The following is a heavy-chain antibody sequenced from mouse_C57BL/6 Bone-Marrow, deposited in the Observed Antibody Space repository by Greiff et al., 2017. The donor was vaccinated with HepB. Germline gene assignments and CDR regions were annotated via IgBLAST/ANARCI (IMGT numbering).Heavy chain of an antibody. J-gene: IGHJ2*01. V-gene: IGHV1-26*01. D-gene: IGHD1-1*01. CDR1: GYTFTDYY. CDR3: SSIVYYDGSSSY. Sequence: VQLQQPGPELVKPGASVKISCKASGYTFTDYYMNWVKQSHGKSLEWIGDINPNNGGTSYNQKFKGKATLTVDKSSSTAYMELRSLTSEDSAVDYWSSIVYYDGSSSYGGQGTTLTVSS. CDR2: INPNNGGT.